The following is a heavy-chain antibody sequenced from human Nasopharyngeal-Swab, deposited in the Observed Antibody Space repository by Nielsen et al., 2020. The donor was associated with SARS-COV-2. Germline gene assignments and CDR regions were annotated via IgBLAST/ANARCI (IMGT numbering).Heavy chain of an antibody. V-gene: IGHV3-30*03. CDR3: ARAHGSSGYYQRRSYFDY. D-gene: IGHD3-22*01. J-gene: IGHJ4*02. CDR2: ISYDGSNK. Sequence: WIRQPPGKGLEWVAVISYDGSNKYYADSVKGRFTISRDNSKNTLYLQMNGLRAGDTAVYYCARAHGSSGYYQRRSYFDYWGQGTLVTVSS.